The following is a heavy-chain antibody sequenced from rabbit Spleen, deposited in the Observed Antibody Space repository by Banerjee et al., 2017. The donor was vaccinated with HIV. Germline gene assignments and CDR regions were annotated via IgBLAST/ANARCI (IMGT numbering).Heavy chain of an antibody. CDR1: GFSFSDRDV. CDR2: INTATGKA. V-gene: IGHV1S45*01. D-gene: IGHD1-1*01. CDR3: ARDLVGVIGWNFNL. J-gene: IGHJ4*01. Sequence: QEQLVESGGGLVQPEGSLTLTCKASGFSFSDRDVMYWVRQAPGKGLEWIACINTATGKAVYASWAKGRFTISKTSSNTVTLQMTSLTAADTATCFCARDLVGVIGWNFNLWGPGTLVT.